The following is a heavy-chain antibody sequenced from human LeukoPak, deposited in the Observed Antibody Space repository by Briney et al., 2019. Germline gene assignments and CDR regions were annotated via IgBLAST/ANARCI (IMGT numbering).Heavy chain of an antibody. CDR2: INHSGST. CDR3: ARGPAAMVMYYFDY. CDR1: GGSFRGYY. Sequence: PSETLSLTGAVYGGSFRGYYWTWIRKPPGKGLEWIGEINHSGSTNYNPSLKSRVTISVDTSKNQFSLKLSSVTAADTAVYYCARGPAAMVMYYFDYWGQGTLVTVSS. D-gene: IGHD5-18*01. V-gene: IGHV4-34*01. J-gene: IGHJ4*02.